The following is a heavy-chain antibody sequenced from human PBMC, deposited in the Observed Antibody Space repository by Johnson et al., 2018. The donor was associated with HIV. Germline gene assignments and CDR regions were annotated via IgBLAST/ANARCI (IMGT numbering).Heavy chain of an antibody. Sequence: VQLVESGGGVVQPGRSLRLSCAASEFTFSSYGMHWVRQAPGKGLAWVAVTSYYRSNKYYADSVKGRFNISRDNSKNTLYLQMKSLRAEDTAVYYCAKGGYNWKFDGFDIWGQGTMVTVSS. CDR2: TSYYRSNK. D-gene: IGHD1-20*01. CDR1: EFTFSSYG. CDR3: AKGGYNWKFDGFDI. J-gene: IGHJ3*02. V-gene: IGHV3-30*18.